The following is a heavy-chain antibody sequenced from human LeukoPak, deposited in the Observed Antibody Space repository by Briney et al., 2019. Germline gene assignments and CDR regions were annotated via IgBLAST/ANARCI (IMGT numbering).Heavy chain of an antibody. V-gene: IGHV1-2*06. J-gene: IGHJ3*02. CDR1: GYTFTGYY. Sequence: ASVKVSCKASGYTFTGYYMHWVRQAPGQGLEWMGRINPNSGGTNYAQKFQGRVTMTRDTSISTAYMELSRLRSDDTAVYYCARLSVDTAMVAAFDIWGQGTMSPSLQ. D-gene: IGHD5-18*01. CDR3: ARLSVDTAMVAAFDI. CDR2: INPNSGGT.